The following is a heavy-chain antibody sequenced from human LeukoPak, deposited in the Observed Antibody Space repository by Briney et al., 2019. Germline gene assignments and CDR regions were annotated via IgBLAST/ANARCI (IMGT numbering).Heavy chain of an antibody. D-gene: IGHD5-18*01. J-gene: IGHJ4*01. V-gene: IGHV4-59*01. Sequence: PSETLSLTCTASGGSISSYYWSWIRQPPGKGLEWIGFVYYSGITSYNPSLKSRVTISVDTSKNHFSLKLTSVTAADTAVYYCVRRYNSGPYYFDYWGHGTLITVSS. CDR2: VYYSGIT. CDR1: GGSISSYY. CDR3: VRRYNSGPYYFDY.